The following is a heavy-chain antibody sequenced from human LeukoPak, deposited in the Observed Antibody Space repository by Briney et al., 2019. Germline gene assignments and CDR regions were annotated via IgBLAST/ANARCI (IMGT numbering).Heavy chain of an antibody. D-gene: IGHD3/OR15-3a*01. V-gene: IGHV3-7*01. J-gene: IGHJ4*02. CDR1: GFTFSSYW. CDR3: ARDGRPLDY. CDR2: IKQDGGEK. Sequence: AGGSLRLSCAASGFTFSSYWMTWVRQAPGKGLEWVANIKQDGGEKYYVNSVKGRFTISRDNAKNSLYLEMNSLRVEDTAIYYCARDGRPLDYWGLGTLVTVFS.